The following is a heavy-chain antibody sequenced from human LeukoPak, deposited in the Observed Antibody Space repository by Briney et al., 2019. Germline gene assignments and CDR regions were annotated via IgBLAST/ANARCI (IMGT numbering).Heavy chain of an antibody. V-gene: IGHV4-59*01. Sequence: KSSETLSLTCIVSGGSITSYYWSWIRQPPGKGLEWIGYIYYSGSTNYNPSLKSRVTISVDTSKNQFSLKLSSVTAADTAVYYCARGAPELLDAFDIWGQGTMVTVSS. CDR1: GGSITSYY. D-gene: IGHD1-26*01. CDR2: IYYSGST. CDR3: ARGAPELLDAFDI. J-gene: IGHJ3*02.